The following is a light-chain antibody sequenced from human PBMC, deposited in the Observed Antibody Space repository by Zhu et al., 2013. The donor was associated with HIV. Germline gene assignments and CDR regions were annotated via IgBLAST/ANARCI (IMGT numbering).Light chain of an antibody. CDR3: LLYMGSDLWV. CDR1: SGSVSTSYY. J-gene: IGLJ3*02. Sequence: QTVVTQEPSFSVSPGGTVTLTCGLSSGSVSTSYYPSWYQQTPGQAPRTLIYSTNTRSSGVPDRFSGSILGNKAALTITGAQADDESDYYCLLYMGSDLWVFGGGTKLTVL. CDR2: STN. V-gene: IGLV8-61*01.